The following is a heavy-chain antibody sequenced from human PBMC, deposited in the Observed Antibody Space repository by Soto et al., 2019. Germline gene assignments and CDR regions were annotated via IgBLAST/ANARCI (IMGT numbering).Heavy chain of an antibody. J-gene: IGHJ5*02. CDR3: TGSSSWYPGWFDP. CDR1: GFTFSNAW. V-gene: IGHV3-15*07. D-gene: IGHD6-13*01. Sequence: GGSLRLSCAASGFTFSNAWMNWVRQAPGKGLEWVGRIKSKTDGGTTDYAAPVKGRFTISRDDSKNTLYLQMNSLKTEDTAVYYCTGSSSWYPGWFDPWGQGTLVTVSS. CDR2: IKSKTDGGTT.